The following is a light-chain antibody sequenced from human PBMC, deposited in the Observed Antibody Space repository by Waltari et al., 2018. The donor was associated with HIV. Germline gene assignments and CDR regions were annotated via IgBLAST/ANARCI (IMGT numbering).Light chain of an antibody. V-gene: IGKV3-20*01. CDR2: GAS. J-gene: IGKJ5*01. CDR3: QQYGRSPIT. CDR1: QSVSTY. Sequence: ETVLTQSPGTLSLSPGERATLSCRTTQSVSTYLAWYQQKPGQAPRLRIYGASSRATGIPDSFSGSGSGTDFTLTISRLGPEDFAVYYCQQYGRSPITFGQGTRLEIK.